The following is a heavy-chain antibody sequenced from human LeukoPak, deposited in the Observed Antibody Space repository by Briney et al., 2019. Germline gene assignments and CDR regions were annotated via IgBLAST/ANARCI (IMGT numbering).Heavy chain of an antibody. Sequence: ASVKVFCKASGYTFTSFHMHWVRQAPGQGLEWMGMIIPSDGSTSSAQKFQGRVTMTRDTSTSTVYMELSSLRSEDTAVIYCARDSSGWTVDYWGQGTLVTVSA. V-gene: IGHV1-46*01. CDR3: ARDSSGWTVDY. J-gene: IGHJ4*02. D-gene: IGHD6-19*01. CDR2: IIPSDGST. CDR1: GYTFTSFH.